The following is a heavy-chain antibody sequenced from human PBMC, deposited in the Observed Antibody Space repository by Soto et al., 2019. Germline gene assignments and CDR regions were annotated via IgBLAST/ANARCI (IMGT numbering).Heavy chain of an antibody. V-gene: IGHV4-59*08. CDR3: ARGGTPIDY. Sequence: SETLSLTCTVSGGSITGYYWSWIRQPPGKGPEWIGNIHYSGSTNYNPSLKSRVTISLDTSKSQFSLRLSSVTAAETAVYYCARGGTPIDYWGQGTLVTVSS. CDR1: GGSITGYY. J-gene: IGHJ4*02. D-gene: IGHD3-16*01. CDR2: IHYSGST.